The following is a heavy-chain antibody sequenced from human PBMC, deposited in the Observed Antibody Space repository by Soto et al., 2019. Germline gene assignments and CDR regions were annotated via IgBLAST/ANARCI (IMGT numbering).Heavy chain of an antibody. CDR3: AKERYYYALWDAFDI. J-gene: IGHJ3*02. CDR1: GFTFSSYG. Sequence: QVQLVESGGGVVQPGRSLRLSCAASGFTFSSYGMHWVRQAPGKGLEWVAVISYDGRSKYYADSVQGRFTISRDNSKNTLYLQMNSQRAEDTAVYYCAKERYYYALWDAFDIWGQGTMVTVSP. V-gene: IGHV3-30*18. D-gene: IGHD3-10*01. CDR2: ISYDGRSK.